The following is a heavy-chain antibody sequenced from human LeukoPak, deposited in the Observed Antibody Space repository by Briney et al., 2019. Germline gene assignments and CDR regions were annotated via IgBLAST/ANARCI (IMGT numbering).Heavy chain of an antibody. CDR1: GFTFSGYW. D-gene: IGHD5-18*01. CDR2: ISSSDNTI. J-gene: IGHJ4*02. V-gene: IGHV3-48*02. Sequence: GGSLRLSCAASGFTFSGYWMSWVRQAPGKGLEWVSYISSSDNTIHYADSVKGRFTISRDNAKNSLYLETNSLRDEDTAVYYCARVHRGYSYGRLDYWGQGTLVTVSS. CDR3: ARVHRGYSYGRLDY.